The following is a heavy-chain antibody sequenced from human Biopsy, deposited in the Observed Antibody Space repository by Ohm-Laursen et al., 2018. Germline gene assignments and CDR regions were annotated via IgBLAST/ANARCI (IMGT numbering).Heavy chain of an antibody. V-gene: IGHV4-39*01. CDR2: IRNT. CDR3: ASVVLGPTNDAFDL. D-gene: IGHD3-22*01. Sequence: TLSLTCSVSGDSISSSTYYWGWIRQPPGKGLEWIGTIRNTYFRTSLKSRVTMSVDTSKNQFSLKLSSVTAADTGVYYCASVVLGPTNDAFDLWGQGTMVVVSS. CDR1: GDSISSSTYY. J-gene: IGHJ3*01.